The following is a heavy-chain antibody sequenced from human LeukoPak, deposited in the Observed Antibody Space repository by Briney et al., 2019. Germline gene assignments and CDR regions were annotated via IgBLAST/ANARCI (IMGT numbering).Heavy chain of an antibody. V-gene: IGHV1-58*01. CDR3: AAEGRTTEITIFGVGRKNYYYYMDV. D-gene: IGHD3-3*01. Sequence: SVKVSCKASGFTFTSSAVQWVRQARGQRLEWIGWIVVGSGNTNYAQKFQERVTITRDMSTSTAYMELSSLRSEDTAVYYCAAEGRTTEITIFGVGRKNYYYYMDVWGKGTTVTVSS. J-gene: IGHJ6*03. CDR1: GFTFTSSA. CDR2: IVVGSGNT.